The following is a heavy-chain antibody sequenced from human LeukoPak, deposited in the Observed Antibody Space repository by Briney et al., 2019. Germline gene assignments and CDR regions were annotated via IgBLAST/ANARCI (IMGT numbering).Heavy chain of an antibody. V-gene: IGHV3-23*01. D-gene: IGHD3-22*01. CDR1: GFTFSSYA. J-gene: IGHJ5*02. CDR2: ISGSGGST. CDR3: ARAEDSSGYYVPNWFDP. Sequence: PGGSLRLSCAVSGFTFSSYAMSWVRQAPGKGLEWVSTISGSGGSTYYADSVKGRFTISRDNSKNTLYLQMNSLRAEDTAVYYCARAEDSSGYYVPNWFDPWGQGTLVTVSS.